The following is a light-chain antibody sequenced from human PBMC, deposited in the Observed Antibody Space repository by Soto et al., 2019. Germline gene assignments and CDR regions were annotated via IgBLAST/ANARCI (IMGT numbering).Light chain of an antibody. Sequence: QSALSQPASVSGSPGQSITISCTGTSSDVGGYDFVSWYQHPPGKAPKLIIFEVNDRPSGVSDRFSGSKSGNTASLTISGLRAEDEADYYCSSHTASSTIVFGTGTKVTVL. CDR1: SSDVGGYDF. CDR2: EVN. V-gene: IGLV2-14*01. J-gene: IGLJ1*01. CDR3: SSHTASSTIV.